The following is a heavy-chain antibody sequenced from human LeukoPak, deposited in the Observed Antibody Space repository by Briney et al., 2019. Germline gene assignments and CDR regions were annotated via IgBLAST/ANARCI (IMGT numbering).Heavy chain of an antibody. CDR3: ARDKQVGPTRLDD. V-gene: IGHV3-7*01. J-gene: IGHJ4*02. CDR1: GFTFSNFW. Sequence: GGSLRLSCAAAGFTFSNFWMSWVRQAPGKGLEWVANIKQDGSEKYYVDSVKGRFTISRDNAKNSLDLQMNSLRADDTALYYCARDKQVGPTRLDDWGQGTLVTVSS. CDR2: IKQDGSEK. D-gene: IGHD1-26*01.